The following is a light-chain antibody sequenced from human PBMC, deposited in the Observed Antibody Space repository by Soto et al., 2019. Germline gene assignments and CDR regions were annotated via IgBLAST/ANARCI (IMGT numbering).Light chain of an antibody. CDR3: QQCNSYPWT. CDR2: DAS. J-gene: IGKJ1*01. V-gene: IGKV1-5*01. CDR1: QTISSC. Sequence: ILMTQSPSSLSASAGDRVTITCRASQTISSCLAWYQQIPGKAPKLLIYDASSLESGVPSRFSGSGSGTEFNLTISILQDDDFATYYCQQCNSYPWTFGQGTKVDIK.